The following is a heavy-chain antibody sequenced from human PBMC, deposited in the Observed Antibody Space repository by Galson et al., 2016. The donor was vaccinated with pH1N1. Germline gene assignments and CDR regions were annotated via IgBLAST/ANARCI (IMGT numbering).Heavy chain of an antibody. Sequence: SLRLSCAASGFTFSGFEMNWVRQAPGKGLEWISYITTSGDSLYYADSVKGRLTISRDNAKNSLYLQMNSLRVEDTAVYYCARDYYYYYGMDVWGQGTTVTVSS. CDR1: GFTFSGFE. J-gene: IGHJ6*02. V-gene: IGHV3-48*03. CDR2: ITTSGDSL. CDR3: ARDYYYYYGMDV.